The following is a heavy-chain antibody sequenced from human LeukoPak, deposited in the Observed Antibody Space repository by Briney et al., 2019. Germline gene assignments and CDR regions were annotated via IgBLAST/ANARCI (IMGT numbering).Heavy chain of an antibody. V-gene: IGHV3-30*02. Sequence: GGSLRLSCAASGFTFSSYGMHWVRQAPGKGLEWVAFILYDGSNKYYADSVKGRFTISRDNSKNTLYLQMNSLRAEDTAVYYCAKTQASLAHFDYWGQGTLVTVSS. CDR3: AKTQASLAHFDY. CDR2: ILYDGSNK. CDR1: GFTFSSYG. D-gene: IGHD2-2*01. J-gene: IGHJ4*02.